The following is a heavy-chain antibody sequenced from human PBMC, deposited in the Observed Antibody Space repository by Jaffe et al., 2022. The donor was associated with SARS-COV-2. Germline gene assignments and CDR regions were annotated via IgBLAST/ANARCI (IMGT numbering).Heavy chain of an antibody. J-gene: IGHJ4*02. D-gene: IGHD1-26*01. CDR3: AKDVGRGGR. CDR1: GFTFSSYW. CDR2: INSDGSIT. V-gene: IGHV3-74*01. Sequence: EVQLVESGGDLVQPGGSLRLSCAASGFTFSSYWMHWVRQVPGKGLGWVSRINSDGSITNYADSVKGRFTISRDNAKNTLYLQMNSLRADDTAVYYCAKDVGRGGRWGQGTLVTVSS.